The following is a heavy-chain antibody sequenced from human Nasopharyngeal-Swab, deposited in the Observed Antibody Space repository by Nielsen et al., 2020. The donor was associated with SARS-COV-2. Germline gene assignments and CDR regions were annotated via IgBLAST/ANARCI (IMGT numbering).Heavy chain of an antibody. D-gene: IGHD2-21*01. CDR2: ISGSGEST. CDR3: VKGPPAVIHYFDY. Sequence: GGSLRLSCAASGFTFSTYDMGWVRQAPGKGLEWVSGISGSGESTHYADSVKGRFTISRDNSKNTLYLQMNSLRAEDTAVYYCVKGPPAVIHYFDYWGQGTLVTVSS. CDR1: GFTFSTYD. J-gene: IGHJ4*02. V-gene: IGHV3-23*01.